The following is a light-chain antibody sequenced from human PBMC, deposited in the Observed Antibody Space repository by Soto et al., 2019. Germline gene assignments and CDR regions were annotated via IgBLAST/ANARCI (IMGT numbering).Light chain of an antibody. V-gene: IGLV2-14*01. CDR3: SSYTRSSTLV. CDR1: SSDVGGYNY. Sequence: QSVLTQPASVSGSPGPSITISCTGTSSDVGGYNYVSWYQQHPGKAPKLMIYDVSNRPSGVSNRFSGAKSGNTASLTISGLQSEYEADYYCSSYTRSSTLVFGTGTQLTVL. J-gene: IGLJ1*01. CDR2: DVS.